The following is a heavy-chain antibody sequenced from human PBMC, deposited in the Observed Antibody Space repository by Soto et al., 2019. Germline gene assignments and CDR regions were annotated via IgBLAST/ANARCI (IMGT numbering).Heavy chain of an antibody. V-gene: IGHV3-23*01. CDR1: GFTFGDHA. D-gene: IGHD3-16*01. CDR2: ISGSGDNT. Sequence: PGGSLRLSCAASGFTFGDHAMSWVRQAPGKGLEWVSVISGSGDNTFYAASVKGRFAISRDNSKNVLYLQMNSLSADDVAVYFCAKGRAITVDGVGILFDDWGLGTMVTVSS. CDR3: AKGRAITVDGVGILFDD. J-gene: IGHJ4*01.